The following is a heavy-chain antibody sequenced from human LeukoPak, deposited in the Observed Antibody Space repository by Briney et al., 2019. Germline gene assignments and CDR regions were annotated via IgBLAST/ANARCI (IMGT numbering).Heavy chain of an antibody. V-gene: IGHV4-59*12. CDR3: ARGLDPTPLGGGESKGPSGY. J-gene: IGHJ4*02. Sequence: SETLSLTCTVSGGSISSYYWSWIRQPPGKGLEWIGYIYYSGSTNYNPSLKSRVTISVDTSKNQFSLKLSSVTAADTAVYYCARGLDPTPLGGGESKGPSGYWGQGTLVTVSS. D-gene: IGHD3-16*01. CDR2: IYYSGST. CDR1: GGSISSYY.